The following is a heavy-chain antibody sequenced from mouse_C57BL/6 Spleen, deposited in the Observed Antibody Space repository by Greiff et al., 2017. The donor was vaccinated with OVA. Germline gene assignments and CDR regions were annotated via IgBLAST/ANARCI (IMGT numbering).Heavy chain of an antibody. Sequence: VQLQESGAELVRPGASVTLSCKASGYTFTDYEMHWVKQTPVHGLEWIGAIDPETGGTAYNQKFKGKAILTADKSSSTAYMELRSLTSEDSAVYYCTYSNIDYWGQGTTLTVSS. V-gene: IGHV1-15*01. CDR1: GYTFTDYE. J-gene: IGHJ2*01. D-gene: IGHD2-5*01. CDR2: IDPETGGT. CDR3: TYSNIDY.